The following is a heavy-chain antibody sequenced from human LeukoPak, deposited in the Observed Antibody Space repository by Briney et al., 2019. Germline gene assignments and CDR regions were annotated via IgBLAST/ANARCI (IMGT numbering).Heavy chain of an antibody. V-gene: IGHV3-11*04. CDR1: GFTFSDYY. CDR2: ISSSGSTI. J-gene: IGHJ4*02. CDR3: TRISRAAQGEEN. D-gene: IGHD6-25*01. Sequence: PGGSLRLSCAASGFTFSDYYMSWIRQAPGKGLEWVSYISSSGSTIYYADSVKGRFTISRDNAKNSLYLQMNSLRVDDTAVYYCTRISRAAQGEENWGQGTLVTVSS.